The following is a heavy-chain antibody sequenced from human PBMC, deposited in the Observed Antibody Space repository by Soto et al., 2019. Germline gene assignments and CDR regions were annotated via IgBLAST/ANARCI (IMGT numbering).Heavy chain of an antibody. V-gene: IGHV3-15*01. CDR1: GFTFSNAW. J-gene: IGHJ6*02. D-gene: IGHD4-17*01. Sequence: GGSLRLSCAASGFTFSNAWMSWVRQAPGKGLEWVGRIKSKTDGGTTDYAAPVKGRFTISRDDSKNTLYLQMNSLKTEDTAVYYCTTDAVGGDASSFLEYYYYYGMDVWGQGTTVTVSS. CDR3: TTDAVGGDASSFLEYYYYYGMDV. CDR2: IKSKTDGGTT.